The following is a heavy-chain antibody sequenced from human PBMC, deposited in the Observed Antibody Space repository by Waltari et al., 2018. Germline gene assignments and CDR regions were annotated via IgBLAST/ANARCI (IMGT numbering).Heavy chain of an antibody. CDR3: AKDSVVAAWFEA. V-gene: IGHV3-23*04. CDR1: GFTFEDNP. J-gene: IGHJ4*02. Sequence: EFHLVESGGDLVEPGGSLRLSCSGSGFTFEDNPMTWVRQPPWQGLEWVAAISSKGGSLFYSESVKGRFTVSRDNSKKIVYLQMSSLRVDDTATYYCAKDSVVAAWFEAWGQGTSVTVSA. D-gene: IGHD2-15*01. CDR2: ISSKGGSL.